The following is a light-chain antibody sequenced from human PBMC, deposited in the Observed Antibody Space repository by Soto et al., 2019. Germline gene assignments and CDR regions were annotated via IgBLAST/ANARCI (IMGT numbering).Light chain of an antibody. V-gene: IGKV1-9*01. Sequence: IKLTQSPSSLSASVGDRVTITFRASQGISNFLAWYKQKPGKAPNLLIYAASTLQSGVPSRFSGSGSGTDFTLTISSLQPDDFATYYCQQYNSYPLTFGGGTKVDNK. CDR3: QQYNSYPLT. CDR1: QGISNF. CDR2: AAS. J-gene: IGKJ4*01.